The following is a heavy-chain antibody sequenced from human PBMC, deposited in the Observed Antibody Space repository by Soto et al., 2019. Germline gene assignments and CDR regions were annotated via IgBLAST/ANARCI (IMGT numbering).Heavy chain of an antibody. Sequence: GGSLRLSCAASGFTFSTYWMSWVRQAPGKGLEWVANIKQDGSEKNYVDSVKGQFTISRDNAKNSLYLQMNSLRGEDTAVYYSASSPFFRAAGDWFPSSGNYWGQGTLVTVSS. V-gene: IGHV3-7*03. CDR3: ASSPFFRAAGDWFPSSGNY. J-gene: IGHJ4*01. CDR2: IKQDGSEK. CDR1: GFTFSTYW. D-gene: IGHD3-9*01.